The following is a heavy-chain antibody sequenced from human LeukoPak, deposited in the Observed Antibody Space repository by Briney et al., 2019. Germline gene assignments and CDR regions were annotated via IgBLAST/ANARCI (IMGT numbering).Heavy chain of an antibody. CDR1: GYSISSGYY. J-gene: IGHJ5*02. Sequence: SETLSFTCTVSGYSISSGYYWGWIRQPPGKGLEWIGSIYHSGSSYYNLSLKSRVTISVDTSKNQFSLKLSSVIAADTAVYYCAREPLGTVTTIQHSWFDPWGQGTLVTVSS. V-gene: IGHV4-38-2*02. D-gene: IGHD4-17*01. CDR2: IYHSGSS. CDR3: AREPLGTVTTIQHSWFDP.